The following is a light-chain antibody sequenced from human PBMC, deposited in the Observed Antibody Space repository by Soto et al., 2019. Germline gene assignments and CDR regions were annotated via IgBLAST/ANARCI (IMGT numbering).Light chain of an antibody. CDR2: QVS. J-gene: IGLJ1*01. CDR3: SSYTISSTYV. V-gene: IGLV2-14*01. CDR1: SSDVGTYNY. Sequence: QSALTQPASVSGSPGQSITLSCTGTSSDVGTYNYVSWYQQHPGKAPKLMISQVSNRPSGASNRFSGSKSGNTASLTISGLQAEDEADYYCSSYTISSTYVFGTGTKVTVL.